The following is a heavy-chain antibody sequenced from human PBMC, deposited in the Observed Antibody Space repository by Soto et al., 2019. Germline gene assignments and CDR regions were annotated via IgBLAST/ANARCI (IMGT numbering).Heavy chain of an antibody. CDR1: GYMFTNYW. V-gene: IGHV5-10-1*01. CDR3: ASHNFFCGGDCNSSGMDV. Sequence: PGESLKISCQGSGYMFTNYWMNWVRQVSGGGLEWLGRIDPSDSYTKYNPSFQGHVTISADKSTSTAYLQWSSLRASDTAVYYCASHNFFCGGDCNSSGMDVWGQGTTVTVYS. J-gene: IGHJ6*02. CDR2: IDPSDSYT. D-gene: IGHD2-21*02.